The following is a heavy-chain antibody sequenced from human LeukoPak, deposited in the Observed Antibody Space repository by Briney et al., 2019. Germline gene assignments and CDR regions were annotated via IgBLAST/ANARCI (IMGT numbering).Heavy chain of an antibody. Sequence: KPGGSLRLSCAASGFTFSSYSMNWVRQAPGKGLEWVSSNSSSSSYIYYADSVKGRFTISRDNAKNSLYLQMNSLRAEDTAVYYCARSGAYGVYPKYWGQGTLVTDSS. J-gene: IGHJ4*02. CDR1: GFTFSSYS. D-gene: IGHD4-17*01. CDR3: ARSGAYGVYPKY. V-gene: IGHV3-21*01. CDR2: NSSSSSYI.